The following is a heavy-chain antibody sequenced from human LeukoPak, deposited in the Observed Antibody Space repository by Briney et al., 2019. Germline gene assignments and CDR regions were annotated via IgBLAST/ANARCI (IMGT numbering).Heavy chain of an antibody. Sequence: SVKVSCMASGGTFSSYAISWVRQAPGQGLEWMGGIIPIFGTANYAQKFRGRVTLTADKSTSTAYMELSSLRSEDTAVYYCARGDWRYYDILTGYKAYYYYGMDVWGKGTTVTVSS. V-gene: IGHV1-69*06. CDR3: ARGDWRYYDILTGYKAYYYYGMDV. CDR1: GGTFSSYA. CDR2: IIPIFGTA. J-gene: IGHJ6*04. D-gene: IGHD3-9*01.